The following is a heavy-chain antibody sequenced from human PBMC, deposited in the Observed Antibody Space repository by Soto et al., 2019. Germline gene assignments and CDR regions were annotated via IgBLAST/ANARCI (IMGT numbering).Heavy chain of an antibody. CDR3: ARDWGSYYDFRGYFDY. CDR2: IIPIFGTA. D-gene: IGHD3-3*01. Sequence: QVQLVQSGAEVKKPGSSVKVSCKASGGTFSSYAISWVRQAPGQGLEWMGGIIPIFGTANYAQKFQGRVTITADESTSTAYMELSSLRSKDTAVYYCARDWGSYYDFRGYFDYWGQGTLVTVSS. CDR1: GGTFSSYA. V-gene: IGHV1-69*01. J-gene: IGHJ4*02.